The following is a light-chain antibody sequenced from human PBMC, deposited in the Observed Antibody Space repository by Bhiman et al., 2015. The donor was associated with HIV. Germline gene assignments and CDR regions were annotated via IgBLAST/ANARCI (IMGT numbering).Light chain of an antibody. CDR2: KDT. V-gene: IGLV3-25*03. J-gene: IGLJ1*01. CDR3: QSADSSGTYYV. Sequence: SYELTQPPSVSVSPGQTARITCSGDALPNQYAYWYQQKPGQAPVLVIYKDTERPSGIPERFSGSSSGTTITLTITGVQPEDEGDYYCQSADSSGTYYVFGDGTTVTVL. CDR1: ALPNQY.